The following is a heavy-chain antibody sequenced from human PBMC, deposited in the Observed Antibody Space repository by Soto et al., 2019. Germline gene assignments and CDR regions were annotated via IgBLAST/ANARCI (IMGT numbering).Heavy chain of an antibody. CDR2: IHHTGIT. V-gene: IGHV4-4*02. J-gene: IGHJ6*02. CDR1: GGSISVGDW. CDR3: ARVPDV. Sequence: SETLSLTCAVSGGSISVGDWWSWVRQPPGKGLEWIGEIHHTGITKYNPSLKSRVTISEDRSKNELSLKLTSVTAADTAVYYCARVPDVWGQGTTVTVSS.